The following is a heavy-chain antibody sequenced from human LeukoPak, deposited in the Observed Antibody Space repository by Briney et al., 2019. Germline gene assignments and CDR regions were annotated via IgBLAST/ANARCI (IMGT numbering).Heavy chain of an antibody. Sequence: SETLSLTCTVSGGSISSSSYYWGWIRQPPGKGLEWIRSIYYSGSTYYNPSLKSRVTISVDTSKNQFSLKLSSVTAADTAVYYCARGYGDYGFGWFDPWGQGTLVTVSS. CDR1: GGSISSSSYY. V-gene: IGHV4-39*07. D-gene: IGHD4-17*01. CDR2: IYYSGST. J-gene: IGHJ5*02. CDR3: ARGYGDYGFGWFDP.